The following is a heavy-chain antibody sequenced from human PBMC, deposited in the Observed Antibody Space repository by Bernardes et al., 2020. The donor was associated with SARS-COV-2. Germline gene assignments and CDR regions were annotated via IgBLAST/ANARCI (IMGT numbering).Heavy chain of an antibody. CDR1: EFTFSRFC. CDR2: INEDGTIT. Sequence: GGTLRLSCAASEFTFSRFCMHWVRQVPGKGLVWVSRINEDGTITNYADSVKGRFTISRDNAKNTLFLQMNSGRAEDTAVYYCGRDVAGREDFWGPGTLVTGAS. V-gene: IGHV3-74*01. J-gene: IGHJ4*02. D-gene: IGHD1-26*01. CDR3: GRDVAGREDF.